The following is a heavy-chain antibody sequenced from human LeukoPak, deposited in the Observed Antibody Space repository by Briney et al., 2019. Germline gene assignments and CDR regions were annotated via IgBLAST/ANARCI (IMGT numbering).Heavy chain of an antibody. CDR3: AREFSWSGFFDY. CDR1: DGSISSYY. J-gene: IGHJ4*02. V-gene: IGHV4-59*01. D-gene: IGHD3-3*01. CDR2: IYDSGST. Sequence: ASETLSLTCTVSDGSISSYYWSWSRQPPGKGLEWIGHIYDSGSTNYNPSLKSRVTISVDTSKNQFSLKLSSVTAADTAVYYCAREFSWSGFFDYWGQGTLVTVSS.